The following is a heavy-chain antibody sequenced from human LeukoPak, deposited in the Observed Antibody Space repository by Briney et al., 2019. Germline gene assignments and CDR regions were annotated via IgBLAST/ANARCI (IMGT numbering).Heavy chain of an antibody. CDR3: ARATASRFDY. V-gene: IGHV3-53*01. CDR1: GFTVSSNY. D-gene: IGHD4-17*01. Sequence: GGSLRLSCAASGFTVSSNYMTWVRQAPGKGLEWVSVIYSGGSTYYADSVKGRFTISRDNSKNTLYLQMNSLRAEDTAVYYCARATASRFDYWGQGPLVTVSS. CDR2: IYSGGST. J-gene: IGHJ4*02.